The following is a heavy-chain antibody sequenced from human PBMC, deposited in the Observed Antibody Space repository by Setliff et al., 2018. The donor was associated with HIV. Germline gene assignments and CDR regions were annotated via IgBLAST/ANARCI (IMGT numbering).Heavy chain of an antibody. J-gene: IGHJ4*02. CDR3: ARLIVVVPVAMGPYFDY. CDR2: INEDGTRI. CDR1: GFTLSRYL. D-gene: IGHD2-2*01. V-gene: IGHV3-74*01. Sequence: GGSLRLSCAVSGFTLSRYLMHWVRQAPGKGLVWVSRINEDGTRISYADSVKGRFTISRDTAKNTVYLQMNSLRVEDTAVYYCARLIVVVPVAMGPYFDYWGQGSLVTVSS.